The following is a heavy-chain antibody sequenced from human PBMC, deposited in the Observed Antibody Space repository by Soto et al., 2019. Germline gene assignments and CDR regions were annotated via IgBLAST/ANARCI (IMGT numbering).Heavy chain of an antibody. J-gene: IGHJ4*02. D-gene: IGHD1-20*01. Sequence: QLQLQESGPGLVKPSETLSLTCTVSGGSISSNSYSSGWIRQPPGKGLDWVGIIYYSGITYYNPSLKSRVTISVDTATNQFSLKLSSVTAADTAVFYCARALITGTGRGYFDYWGQGTLVTVSS. CDR3: ARALITGTGRGYFDY. V-gene: IGHV4-39*01. CDR1: GGSISSNSYS. CDR2: IYYSGIT.